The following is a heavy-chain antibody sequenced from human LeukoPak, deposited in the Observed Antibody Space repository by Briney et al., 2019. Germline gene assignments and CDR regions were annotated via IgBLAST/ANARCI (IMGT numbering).Heavy chain of an antibody. CDR2: TGFSDT. CDR1: GYRFSNYW. J-gene: IGHJ4*02. D-gene: IGHD3-16*01. Sequence: GESLKISCKGSGYRFSNYWIGWVCQMPGKGLEWMGVTGFSDTRYSPSFQGQVSMSVDRSINTAYLQWGSLKASDTAVYYCARYLGTGTPFDYWGQGTLVTVSS. CDR3: ARYLGTGTPFDY. V-gene: IGHV5-51*01.